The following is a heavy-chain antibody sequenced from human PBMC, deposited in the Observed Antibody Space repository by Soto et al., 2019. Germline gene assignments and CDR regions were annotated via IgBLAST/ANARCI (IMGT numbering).Heavy chain of an antibody. CDR3: ANYRVADNIYTIDY. D-gene: IGHD2-2*02. CDR2: IDLSGTTT. J-gene: IGHJ4*02. V-gene: IGHV3-23*05. Sequence: GGSLRLSCAASGFSFSAYSMSWVRQAPGKGLEWVSFIDLSGTTTYYSDSVKGRFTISKDTSRNTVYLQMKTLRVEDTAIYYCANYRVADNIYTIDYWGQGVLVTVSA. CDR1: GFSFSAYS.